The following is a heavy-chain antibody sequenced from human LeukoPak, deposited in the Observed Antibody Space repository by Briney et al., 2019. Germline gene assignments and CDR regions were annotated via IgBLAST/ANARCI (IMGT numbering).Heavy chain of an antibody. CDR2: IIASGAST. J-gene: IGHJ4*02. CDR1: GFTFSSYA. V-gene: IGHV3-23*01. CDR3: AKDQAWLRFDY. Sequence: PGGSLRLSCAASGFTFSSYAMNWVRQAPGEGLEWVSVIIASGASTYYADSVKGRFTISRDNSKNTLYLQMNSLRAEDAAVYYCAKDQAWLRFDYWGQGTLVTVSS. D-gene: IGHD5-12*01.